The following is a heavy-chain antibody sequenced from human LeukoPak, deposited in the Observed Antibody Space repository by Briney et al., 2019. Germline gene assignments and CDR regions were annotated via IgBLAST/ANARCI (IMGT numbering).Heavy chain of an antibody. V-gene: IGHV3-15*01. J-gene: IGHJ4*02. Sequence: GGSLRLSCAASGFTFSNAWMSWVRHAPGKGLEWVGRIKSKPDGGTTDYAASVKGRFTISRDDSKNTLYLQMNSLKTEDTAVYYCTTDYSYYTRAGFDYWGQGTLVTVSS. D-gene: IGHD3-3*01. CDR3: TTDYSYYTRAGFDY. CDR1: GFTFSNAW. CDR2: IKSKPDGGTT.